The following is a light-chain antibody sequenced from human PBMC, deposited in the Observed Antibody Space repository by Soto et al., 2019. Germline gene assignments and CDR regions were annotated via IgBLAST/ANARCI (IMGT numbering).Light chain of an antibody. Sequence: EIVMTQSPATLSVSPGERATLSCRASQSISANLAWYQQKPGQAPRLLISGASTRATGIPARFSGSGSGTEFTLTISSLQSEDFEVYYCQQYNNWPPWTFGQGTKVEIK. CDR3: QQYNNWPPWT. CDR2: GAS. V-gene: IGKV3-15*01. J-gene: IGKJ1*01. CDR1: QSISAN.